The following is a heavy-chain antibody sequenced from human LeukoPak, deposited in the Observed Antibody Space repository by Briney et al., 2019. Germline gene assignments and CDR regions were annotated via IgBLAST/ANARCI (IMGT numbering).Heavy chain of an antibody. D-gene: IGHD3-10*01. CDR3: AKVAKYYYGSETYYFFEH. Sequence: GGSLRLSCAASGFTFSSYSMNWVRQAPGKGLEWVSSITSSSSYIYYADSVKGRFTISRDNAKNSLYLQMNSLRAEDTAVYYCAKVAKYYYGSETYYFFEHWGQGTPVTASS. CDR1: GFTFSSYS. J-gene: IGHJ4*02. CDR2: ITSSSSYI. V-gene: IGHV3-21*01.